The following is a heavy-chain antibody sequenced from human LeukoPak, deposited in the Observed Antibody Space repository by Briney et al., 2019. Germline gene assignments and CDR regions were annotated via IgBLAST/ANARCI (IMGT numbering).Heavy chain of an antibody. D-gene: IGHD6-13*01. CDR3: ARDAVYSSSWQYY. J-gene: IGHJ4*02. CDR1: GGSINSTNYY. CDR2: IYYSGST. Sequence: SETLSLTCTVSGGSINSTNYYWGWIRQPPGKGLEWIGSIYYSGSTYYNPSLRSRVTISVDTSKNQFSLKLTSVTAADTAVYYCARDAVYSSSWQYYWGQGTLVTVSS. V-gene: IGHV4-39*02.